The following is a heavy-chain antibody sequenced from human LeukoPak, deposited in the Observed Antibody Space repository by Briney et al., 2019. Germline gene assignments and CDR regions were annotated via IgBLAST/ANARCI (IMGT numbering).Heavy chain of an antibody. V-gene: IGHV3-48*03. CDR2: ISSSGSTI. CDR3: VELGITLIGGV. D-gene: IGHD3-10*01. CDR1: GVTFSRYK. J-gene: IGHJ6*04. Sequence: SGGSLRLSCAASGVTFSRYKMNWGRQAPGEGLEWVSYISSSGSTIYYADSVKGRLTIYRDNAKSSLYLQMSGLRAEETAVYYCVELGITLIGGVWGKGTTVTIPS.